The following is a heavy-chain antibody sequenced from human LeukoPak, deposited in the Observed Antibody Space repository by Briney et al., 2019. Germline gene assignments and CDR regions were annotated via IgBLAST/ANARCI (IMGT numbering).Heavy chain of an antibody. V-gene: IGHV3-23*01. D-gene: IGHD3-22*01. Sequence: GSLRLSCAASGFTFSSYAMSWVRQAPGKGLEWVSAISGSGGSTYYADSVKGRFTTSRDNSKNTLYLQMNSLRAEDTAVYYCAKDPPYYDSSDWFDPWGQGTLVTVSS. CDR2: ISGSGGST. J-gene: IGHJ5*02. CDR3: AKDPPYYDSSDWFDP. CDR1: GFTFSSYA.